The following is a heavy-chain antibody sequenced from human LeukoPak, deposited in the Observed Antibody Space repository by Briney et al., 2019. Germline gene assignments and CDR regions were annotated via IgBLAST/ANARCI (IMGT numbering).Heavy chain of an antibody. CDR1: GYTFSGYY. CDR3: ARPPMVRGVNWFDP. CDR2: INPSSGGT. Sequence: ASVKVSCKASGYTFSGYYIHWVRQAPGQGLEWMGWINPSSGGTNYAQKFQGRVTMTRDTSISTAYMELSRLRFDDTAVYYCARPPMVRGVNWFDPWGQGTLVTVSS. D-gene: IGHD3-10*01. J-gene: IGHJ5*02. V-gene: IGHV1-2*02.